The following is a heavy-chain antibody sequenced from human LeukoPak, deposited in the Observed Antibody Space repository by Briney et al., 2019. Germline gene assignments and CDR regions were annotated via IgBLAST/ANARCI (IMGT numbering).Heavy chain of an antibody. J-gene: IGHJ4*02. CDR3: AKLSRIVVVPAAHFDY. V-gene: IGHV3-30-3*02. CDR1: GFTFSSYA. Sequence: GGSLRLSCAASGFTFSSYAMHWVRQAPGKGLEWVAVISYDGSNKYYADSVKGRFTISRDNSKSTLYLQMNSLRAEDTAVYYCAKLSRIVVVPAAHFDYWGQGTLVTVSS. D-gene: IGHD2-2*01. CDR2: ISYDGSNK.